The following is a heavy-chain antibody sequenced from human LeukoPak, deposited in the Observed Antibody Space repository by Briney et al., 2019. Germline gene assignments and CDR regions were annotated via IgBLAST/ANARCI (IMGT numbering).Heavy chain of an antibody. CDR2: IGSGGINM. D-gene: IGHD4-11*01. CDR1: GFTFRSYE. Sequence: GGSLRLSCVGSGFTFRSYEMNWVRQAPGKGLEWVSYIGSGGINMRYADSVKGRFTISRDDAKNSLYLQMNSLRAEDTAVYYCVRDPTDSVSDGNSDHWGQGTLVTVSS. V-gene: IGHV3-48*03. J-gene: IGHJ4*02. CDR3: VRDPTDSVSDGNSDH.